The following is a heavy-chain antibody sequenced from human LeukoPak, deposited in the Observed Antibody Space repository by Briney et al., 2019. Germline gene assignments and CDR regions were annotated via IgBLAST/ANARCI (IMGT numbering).Heavy chain of an antibody. D-gene: IGHD6-19*01. Sequence: ASVKVSCKASGYTFTGYYMHWVRQAPGQGLEWMGWINPNSGGTNYAQKFQGRVTMTTDTSTSTAYMELRSLRSDDTAVYYCARAQRLRQSDPWGQGTLVTVSS. CDR1: GYTFTGYY. CDR2: INPNSGGT. J-gene: IGHJ5*02. CDR3: ARAQRLRQSDP. V-gene: IGHV1-2*02.